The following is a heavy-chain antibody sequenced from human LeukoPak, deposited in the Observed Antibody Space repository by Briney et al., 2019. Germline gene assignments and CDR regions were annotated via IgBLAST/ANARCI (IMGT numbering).Heavy chain of an antibody. V-gene: IGHV3-30*02. J-gene: IGHJ5*02. Sequence: PGGSLRLSCAASGFTFSSYGMHWVRQAPGKGLEWVAFIRYDGSNKYYADSVKGRFTISRDNAKNTLYLQMNSLRAEDTAVYYCARGYSFIPNWFDPWGQGTLVTVSS. CDR1: GFTFSSYG. D-gene: IGHD5-18*01. CDR3: ARGYSFIPNWFDP. CDR2: IRYDGSNK.